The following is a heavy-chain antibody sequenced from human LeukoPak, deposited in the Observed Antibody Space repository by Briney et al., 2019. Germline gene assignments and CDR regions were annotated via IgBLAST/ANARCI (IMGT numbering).Heavy chain of an antibody. CDR3: ARDSSYCSGGRCYGAWFDP. CDR2: IYYSGST. D-gene: IGHD2-15*01. J-gene: IGHJ5*02. V-gene: IGHV4-39*02. CDR1: GGSISSSSYY. Sequence: PSETLSLTCTVSGGSISSSSYYWGWIRQPPGKGLEWIGSIYYSGSTYYNPSLKSRVTISVDTSKNQFSLKLSSVTAADTAVYYCARDSSYCSGGRCYGAWFDPWGQGTLVSVSS.